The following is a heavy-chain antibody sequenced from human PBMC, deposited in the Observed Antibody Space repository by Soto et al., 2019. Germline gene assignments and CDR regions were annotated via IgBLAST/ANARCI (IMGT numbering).Heavy chain of an antibody. CDR2: IIPIFGTA. Sequence: GASVKVSCKASGGTFSSYAISWVRQAPGQGLEWMGGIIPIFGTANYAQKFQGRVTMTADESTSTAYMELSSLRSEDTAVYYCASELYGDYVYWGQGTLVTVSS. D-gene: IGHD4-17*01. V-gene: IGHV1-69*13. CDR1: GGTFSSYA. CDR3: ASELYGDYVY. J-gene: IGHJ4*02.